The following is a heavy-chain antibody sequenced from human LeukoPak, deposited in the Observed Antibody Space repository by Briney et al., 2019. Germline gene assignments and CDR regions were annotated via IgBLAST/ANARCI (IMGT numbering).Heavy chain of an antibody. CDR3: ARGSGSYSDY. Sequence: SETLSLTCTVPGGSISSSRHYWGWIGQPPGEGLEWTGSIYYSGSTYYNPSLKSRVTISVDTSKNQFSLKLSSVTAADTAVYYCARGSGSYSDYWGQGTLVTVSS. D-gene: IGHD1-26*01. J-gene: IGHJ4*02. V-gene: IGHV4-39*01. CDR2: IYYSGST. CDR1: GGSISSSRHY.